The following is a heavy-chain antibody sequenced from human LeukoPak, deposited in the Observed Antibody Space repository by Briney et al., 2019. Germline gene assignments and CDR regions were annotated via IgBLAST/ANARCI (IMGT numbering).Heavy chain of an antibody. CDR2: ISGSGGST. V-gene: IGHV3-23*01. Sequence: GGSLRLSCAAYGFTFSSYSMNWVRQAPGKGLEWVSAISGSGGSTYYADSVKGRFTISRDNSKNTLYLQMNSLRAEDTAVYYCAKGRHYYDSSGYYSNWGQGTLVTVSS. CDR3: AKGRHYYDSSGYYSN. CDR1: GFTFSSYS. D-gene: IGHD3-22*01. J-gene: IGHJ4*02.